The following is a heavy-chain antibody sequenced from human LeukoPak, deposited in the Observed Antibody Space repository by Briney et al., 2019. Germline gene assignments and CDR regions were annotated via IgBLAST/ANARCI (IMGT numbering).Heavy chain of an antibody. V-gene: IGHV4-61*02. D-gene: IGHD5-12*01. CDR2: IYTSGST. Sequence: PSQTLSLTCTVSGGSVTSGNYYWSWIRQPAGKGLEWLGRIYTSGSTNYNASLKSRVTMSVDTSKNQLSLKVISVTAADTAVYYCARGHYSGYENYDYWGQGTLVTVSS. J-gene: IGHJ4*02. CDR1: GGSVTSGNYY. CDR3: ARGHYSGYENYDY.